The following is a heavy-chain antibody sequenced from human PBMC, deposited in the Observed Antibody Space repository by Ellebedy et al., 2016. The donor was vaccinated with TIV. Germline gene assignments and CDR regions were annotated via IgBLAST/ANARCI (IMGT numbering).Heavy chain of an antibody. Sequence: AASVKVSCKASGYTFTSYYMHWVRQAPGQGLEWMGIINPSGGSTSYAQKLQGRVTMTRDTSTSTVYMELSSLRSEDTALFYCVKEYDYDSSGYFTSEDAFDIWGQGTMVTVSS. CDR1: GYTFTSYY. CDR2: INPSGGST. D-gene: IGHD3-22*01. J-gene: IGHJ3*02. V-gene: IGHV1-46*04. CDR3: VKEYDYDSSGYFTSEDAFDI.